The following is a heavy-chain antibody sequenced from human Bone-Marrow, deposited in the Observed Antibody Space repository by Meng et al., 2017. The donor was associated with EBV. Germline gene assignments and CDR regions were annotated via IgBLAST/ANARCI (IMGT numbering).Heavy chain of an antibody. CDR1: GFTFSRYS. J-gene: IGHJ5*02. CDR2: ISSSSSYI. CDR3: AREGYCSSTSCYVVFYGSGSMGGWFDP. D-gene: IGHD2-2*01. Sequence: EVQLVESGGGRVKPGGSLRLSCVASGFTFSRYSMTSVRQAPGKGLEWVSSISSSSSYIYYADSVKGRFTISRDNAKNSLYLQMNSLRAEDTAVYYCAREGYCSSTSCYVVFYGSGSMGGWFDPGGQGTLVTVS. V-gene: IGHV3-21*01.